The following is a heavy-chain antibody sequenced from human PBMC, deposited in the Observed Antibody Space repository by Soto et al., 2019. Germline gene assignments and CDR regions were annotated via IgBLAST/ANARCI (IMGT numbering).Heavy chain of an antibody. CDR2: IYPDDSDT. CDR1: GYNFASQW. CDR3: ARHGEDYSSFLHWFDS. D-gene: IGHD6-6*01. J-gene: IGHJ5*01. V-gene: IGHV5-51*01. Sequence: GESLKISCKGSGYNFASQWIAWVRQMPGKGLEWMGIIYPDDSDTRYSPSFQGQVNISVDKSVSTAYLQWRSLKASNTAMYYCARHGEDYSSFLHWFDSWGQGSLVPVSS.